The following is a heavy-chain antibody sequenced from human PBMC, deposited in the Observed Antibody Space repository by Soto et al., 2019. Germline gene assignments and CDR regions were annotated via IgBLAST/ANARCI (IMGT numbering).Heavy chain of an antibody. CDR2: IYWDDEK. CDR3: AHKHPLIAGDAFYI. CDR1: GFSLSTSGVG. J-gene: IGHJ3*02. V-gene: IGHV2-5*02. D-gene: IGHD6-13*01. Sequence: QITLKESGPTLVKPTQTLTLTCTFSGFSLSTSGVGVDWIRQPPGKALEWLALIYWDDEKRYSPSLKSRLTITKDTSKNPVVLTMTNIDPVDTAPYYRAHKHPLIAGDAFYIWGQGTMVTVSS.